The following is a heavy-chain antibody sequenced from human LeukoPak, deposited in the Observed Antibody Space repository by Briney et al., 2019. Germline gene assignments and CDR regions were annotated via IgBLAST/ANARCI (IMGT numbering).Heavy chain of an antibody. Sequence: SLSVSCKVASYTLILLPVHCVRQAPGKDLEGMRGFNPENGEIIYAQSLEGRVAMPEDISKDTAYMELSSLRSEDTAVYYCATEGSISASGFDSWGQGTLVTVSS. CDR1: SYTLILLP. J-gene: IGHJ4*02. CDR3: ATEGSISASGFDS. CDR2: FNPENGEI. V-gene: IGHV1-24*01. D-gene: IGHD2-2*01.